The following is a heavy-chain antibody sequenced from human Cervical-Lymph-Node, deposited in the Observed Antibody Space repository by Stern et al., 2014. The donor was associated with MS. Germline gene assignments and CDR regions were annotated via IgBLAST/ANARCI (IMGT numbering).Heavy chain of an antibody. CDR3: ASEDTYGSLNRFDQ. Sequence: QLVQSGAEVKQPGSSVKVSCKASGGTFSTYTISWVRQGPGLGLEWVGDITPIFGTANYAQRFQGRVTITADTTTSTAYMELSSLRSEDTAVYYCASEDTYGSLNRFDQWGHGTLVTVSS. J-gene: IGHJ4*01. CDR2: ITPIFGTA. CDR1: GGTFSTYT. D-gene: IGHD5-18*01. V-gene: IGHV1-69*06.